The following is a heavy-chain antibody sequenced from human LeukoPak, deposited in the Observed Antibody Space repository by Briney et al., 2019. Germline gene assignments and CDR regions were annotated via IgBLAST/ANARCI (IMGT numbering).Heavy chain of an antibody. J-gene: IGHJ5*02. CDR1: GGSISSSSYY. Sequence: PSETLSLTCTVSGGSISSSSYYRGWIRQPPGKGLEWIGSIYYSGSTYYNPSLKSRVTISVDTSKNQFSLKLSSVTAADTAVYYCARHHAGLYCSSTSCLNWFDPWGQGTLVTVSS. D-gene: IGHD2-2*01. V-gene: IGHV4-39*01. CDR3: ARHHAGLYCSSTSCLNWFDP. CDR2: IYYSGST.